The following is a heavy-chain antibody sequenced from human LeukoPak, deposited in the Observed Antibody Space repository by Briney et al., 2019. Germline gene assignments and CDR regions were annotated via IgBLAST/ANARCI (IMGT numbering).Heavy chain of an antibody. CDR3: AGGSGTYSPDY. Sequence: ASVKVSCKASGYAFTGQYLHWVRQAPGQGLEWMGWINPNSGVTNYAQKFQGRVTMTRDTSISTAYMELSRLRSDDTAVYYCAGGSGTYSPDYWGQGTLVTVSS. CDR2: INPNSGVT. D-gene: IGHD3-10*01. V-gene: IGHV1-2*02. J-gene: IGHJ4*02. CDR1: GYAFTGQY.